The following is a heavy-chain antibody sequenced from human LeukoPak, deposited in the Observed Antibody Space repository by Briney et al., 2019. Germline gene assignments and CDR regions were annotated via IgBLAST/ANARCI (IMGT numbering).Heavy chain of an antibody. CDR1: GGSFSGYY. CDR2: INHSGST. CDR3: QSRYLEWLLEY. D-gene: IGHD3-3*01. V-gene: IGHV4-34*01. J-gene: IGHJ4*02. Sequence: SETLSLTSAVYGGSFSGYYWSWIRQPPGKGLEWIGEINHSGSTNYNPSLKSRVTISVDTSKNQFSLRLSSVTAADTAVYYCQSRYLEWLLEYWGQGTLVTVSS.